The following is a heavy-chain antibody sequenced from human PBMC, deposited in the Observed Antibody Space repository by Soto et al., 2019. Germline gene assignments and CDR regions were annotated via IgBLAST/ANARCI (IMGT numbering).Heavy chain of an antibody. J-gene: IGHJ5*02. CDR1: GFTFSSYA. CDR3: TSGYCISTNCYGGHDL. Sequence: EVRLLESGGGLVQPGGSLRLSCAASGFTFSSYAMKWVRQAPGKGLEWVSAISGSGGSTYYADSVKGRFIISRDNSKNTLYQQMNSLRAVDTAVYYCTSGYCISTNCYGGHDLWGQGTLVTVSS. D-gene: IGHD2-2*01. V-gene: IGHV3-23*01. CDR2: ISGSGGST.